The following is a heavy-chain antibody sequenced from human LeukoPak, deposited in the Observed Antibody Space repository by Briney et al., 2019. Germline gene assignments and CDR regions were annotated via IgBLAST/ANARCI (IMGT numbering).Heavy chain of an antibody. Sequence: SETLSLTCAVSGGSFSGHYWNWIRQPPGKGLEWIGEINHGGSTNYNPSLKSRVTISVDTSQTQFSLRLSSVTAADTAVYYCARGRYVTTRGGAAAGFLDYWGQGTLVTVST. CDR3: ARGRYVTTRGGAAAGFLDY. D-gene: IGHD6-13*01. CDR2: INHGGST. V-gene: IGHV4-34*01. CDR1: GGSFSGHY. J-gene: IGHJ4*02.